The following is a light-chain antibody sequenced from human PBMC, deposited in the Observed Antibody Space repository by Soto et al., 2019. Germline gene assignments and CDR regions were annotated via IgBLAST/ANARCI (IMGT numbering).Light chain of an antibody. Sequence: EIVLTQSPGTLSLSPGERATLSCRASQSISSSYLAWYQQKPGQAPRLLIYGAYNSTTGISGRFSGSAAGTDFTLTTSRLEPDDVAIYCCQRSATSRTFGEGTTVEIK. V-gene: IGKV3-20*01. CDR3: QRSATSRT. J-gene: IGKJ1*01. CDR1: QSISSSY. CDR2: GAY.